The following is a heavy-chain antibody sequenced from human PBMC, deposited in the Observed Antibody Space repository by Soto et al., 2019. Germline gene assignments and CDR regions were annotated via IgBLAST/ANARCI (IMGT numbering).Heavy chain of an antibody. V-gene: IGHV2-26*01. CDR3: ARHGRGVGARPLDY. J-gene: IGHJ4*02. CDR1: GFSLSNARMG. Sequence: QVTLKESGPVLVKPTEPLTLTCTVSGFSLSNARMGVSWIRQPPGKALEWLAHIFSNDEKSYSTSLKSRLTISKATSKSQVVLTMTNMDPVDTATYYCARHGRGVGARPLDYWGQGTLVTVSS. D-gene: IGHD1-26*01. CDR2: IFSNDEK.